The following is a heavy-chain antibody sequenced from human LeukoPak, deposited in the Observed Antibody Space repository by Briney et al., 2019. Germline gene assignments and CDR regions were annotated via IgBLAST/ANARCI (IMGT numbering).Heavy chain of an antibody. CDR1: GFTFSSYS. CDR3: ARAAPDVWGSYRYTPYY. CDR2: ISSSSSYI. Sequence: PGGSLRLSCAAFGFTFSSYSMNWVRQAPGKGLEWVSSISSSSSYIYYADSVKGRFTISRDNAKNSLYLQMNSLRAEDTAVYYCARAAPDVWGSYRYTPYYWGQGTLVTVSS. D-gene: IGHD3-16*02. V-gene: IGHV3-21*01. J-gene: IGHJ4*02.